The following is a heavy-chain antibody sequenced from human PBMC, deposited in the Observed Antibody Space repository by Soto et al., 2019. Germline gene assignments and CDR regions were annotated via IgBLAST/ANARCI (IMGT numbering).Heavy chain of an antibody. Sequence: EVQLVQSGEEVKKTGESLKISCEASGYIFANYWIGWVRQMPGKGLEWMGIIYPGDSDTRYSPSFQGHVTISADKSVNTAYLQWSSLKASDSAMYYCARAPSNGWYRHFDYWGQGTLVTVSS. CDR2: IYPGDSDT. CDR3: ARAPSNGWYRHFDY. CDR1: GYIFANYW. D-gene: IGHD6-19*01. V-gene: IGHV5-51*01. J-gene: IGHJ4*02.